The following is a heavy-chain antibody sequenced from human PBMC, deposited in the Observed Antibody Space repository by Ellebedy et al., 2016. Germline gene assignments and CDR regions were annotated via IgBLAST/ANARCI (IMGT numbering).Heavy chain of an antibody. J-gene: IGHJ4*02. CDR1: GFTVSSNY. CDR3: ARVYFDWLSIDY. Sequence: GESLKISCAASGFTVSSNYMSWVRQAPGKGLEWVSVIYSGGSTYYADSVKGRFTISRHNSKNTLYLQMNSLRAEDTAVYYCARVYFDWLSIDYWGQGTLVTVSS. V-gene: IGHV3-53*04. CDR2: IYSGGST. D-gene: IGHD3-9*01.